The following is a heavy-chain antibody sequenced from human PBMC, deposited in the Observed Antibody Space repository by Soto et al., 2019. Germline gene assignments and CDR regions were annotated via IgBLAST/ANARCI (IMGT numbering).Heavy chain of an antibody. V-gene: IGHV3-23*01. CDR1: GFTFSNYA. CDR3: AKDVDVVVVVAATETGFDY. J-gene: IGHJ4*02. D-gene: IGHD2-15*01. Sequence: GGSLRLSCAASGFTFSNYAMSWVRQAPGKGLEWVSAISGSGGSTYYADSVKGRFTISRDNSKNTLYLQMNSLRAEDTAVYYCAKDVDVVVVVAATETGFDYWGQGTLVTVSS. CDR2: ISGSGGST.